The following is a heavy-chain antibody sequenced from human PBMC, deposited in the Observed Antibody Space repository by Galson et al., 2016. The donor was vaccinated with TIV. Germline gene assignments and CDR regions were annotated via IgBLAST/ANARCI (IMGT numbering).Heavy chain of an antibody. V-gene: IGHV1-2*02. CDR2: IHPQNGGA. CDR3: TRGGGGAYTFDAFDI. Sequence: SVKVSCKASGYSFTVYRVHWVRQAPGQGLEWMGWIHPQNGGANYAQKFQGRVTLTRDTSISTVYMELRRLKSDDTGVYFCTRGGGGAYTFDAFDIWCQGTMVTVSS. J-gene: IGHJ3*02. CDR1: GYSFTVYR. D-gene: IGHD2/OR15-2a*01.